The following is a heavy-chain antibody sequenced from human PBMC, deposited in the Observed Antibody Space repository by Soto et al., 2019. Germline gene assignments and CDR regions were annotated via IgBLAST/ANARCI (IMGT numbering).Heavy chain of an antibody. Sequence: ASVKVSCKASGYTFTGYYMHWVRQAPGQGLEWMGWINPNSGGTNYAQKFQGWVTMTRDTSISTAYMELSRLRSDDTAVYYCARDISGYSYYYYGMDVWGQGTTVTVSS. CDR1: GYTFTGYY. CDR3: ARDISGYSYYYYGMDV. D-gene: IGHD5-18*01. CDR2: INPNSGGT. V-gene: IGHV1-2*04. J-gene: IGHJ6*02.